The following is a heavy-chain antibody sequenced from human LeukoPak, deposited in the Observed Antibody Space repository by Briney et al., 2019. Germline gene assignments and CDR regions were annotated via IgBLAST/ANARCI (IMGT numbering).Heavy chain of an antibody. J-gene: IGHJ5*02. D-gene: IGHD2-15*01. CDR2: IKSKTDGWTT. CDR3: TTANLGYCSGGSCYQFDP. V-gene: IGHV3-15*01. CDR1: GFTFSNAW. Sequence: GGSLRLSCAASGFTFSNAWMSWVRQAPGKGLEWVGRIKSKTDGWTTDYAAPVKGRFTISRDDSKNTLYLQMNSLKTEDTAVYYCTTANLGYCSGGSCYQFDPWGQGTLVTVSS.